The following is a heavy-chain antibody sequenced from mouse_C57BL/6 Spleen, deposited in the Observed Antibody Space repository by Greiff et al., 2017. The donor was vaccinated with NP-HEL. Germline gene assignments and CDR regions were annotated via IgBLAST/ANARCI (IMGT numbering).Heavy chain of an antibody. D-gene: IGHD2-5*01. CDR1: GYTFTSYW. J-gene: IGHJ2*01. Sequence: VQLQQPGAELVMPGASVKLSCKASGYTFTSYWMHWVKQRPGQGLEWIGEIDPSDSYTNYNQKFKGKSTLTVDKSSSTAYMQLSSLTSEDSAVYYCARSGYSNSPYYFDYWGQGTTLTVSS. CDR3: ARSGYSNSPYYFDY. CDR2: IDPSDSYT. V-gene: IGHV1-69*01.